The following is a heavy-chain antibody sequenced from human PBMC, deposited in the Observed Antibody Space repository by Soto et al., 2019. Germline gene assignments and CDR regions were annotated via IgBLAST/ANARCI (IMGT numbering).Heavy chain of an antibody. CDR1: GGSVSSGSYC. V-gene: IGHV4-61*01. J-gene: IGHJ4*02. D-gene: IGHD1-1*01. CDR2: IYYSWST. Sequence: PSETLSLTCTVSGGSVSSGSYCWSWIRQPPGKGLEWIGYIYYSWSTNYNPSLKSRVTISLDTSKNQFPLKLSSVTAADTAVYFCARDSGDGNDVPGFVYWGQGTLVTVSS. CDR3: ARDSGDGNDVPGFVY.